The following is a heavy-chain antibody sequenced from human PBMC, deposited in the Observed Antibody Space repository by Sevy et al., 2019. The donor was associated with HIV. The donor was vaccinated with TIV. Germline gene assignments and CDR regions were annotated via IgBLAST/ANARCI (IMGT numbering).Heavy chain of an antibody. Sequence: GGSLRLSCAASGFTFSDHYMDWVRQAPGKGLEWVGHIRNKANSYTTEYAVSVKGRFTISRDDSKNSLYLQMNSLKTEDTAVYYCIRDRVYSSFSNYYYYGMDVWGQGTTVTVSS. J-gene: IGHJ6*02. V-gene: IGHV3-72*01. CDR2: IRNKANSYTT. CDR3: IRDRVYSSFSNYYYYGMDV. D-gene: IGHD2-15*01. CDR1: GFTFSDHY.